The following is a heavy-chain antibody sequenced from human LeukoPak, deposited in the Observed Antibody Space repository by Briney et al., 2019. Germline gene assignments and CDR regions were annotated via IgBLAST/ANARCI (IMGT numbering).Heavy chain of an antibody. CDR2: INPNSGGT. CDR1: GYTFTGYY. D-gene: IGHD3-10*01. CDR3: ARAARGAFDI. J-gene: IGHJ3*02. Sequence: GESLKISCKGSGYTFTGYYMHWVRQAPGQGLEWMGWINPNSGGTNYAQKFQGRVTMTRDTSISTAYMELSRLRSDDTAVYYCARAARGAFDIWGQGTMVTVSS. V-gene: IGHV1-2*02.